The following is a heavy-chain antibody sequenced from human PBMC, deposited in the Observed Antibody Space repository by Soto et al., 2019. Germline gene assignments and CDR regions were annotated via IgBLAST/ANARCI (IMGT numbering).Heavy chain of an antibody. D-gene: IGHD3-10*01. V-gene: IGHV4-59*08. CDR3: VRQGFGRLHGLVDV. CDR2: IDSNGGS. CDR1: DDSTSIFK. Sequence: SETLSLTCTVSDDSTSIFKWSWMRQPPGRRLEWIGYIDSNGGSSYNPSLQSRVTISIDTSTKQFSLKLSSVTAADTAVYYCVRQGFGRLHGLVDVWGQGTAVT. J-gene: IGHJ6*02.